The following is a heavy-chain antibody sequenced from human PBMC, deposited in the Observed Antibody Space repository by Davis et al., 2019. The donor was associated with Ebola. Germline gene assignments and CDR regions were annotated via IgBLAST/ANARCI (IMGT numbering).Heavy chain of an antibody. J-gene: IGHJ4*02. D-gene: IGHD6-19*01. CDR3: GRDLSGMHEY. CDR1: GFTFNAYW. Sequence: HTGGSLRLSCAASGFTFNAYWMHWVRQAPGRGLVWVARTNQYGIIPNYADSVEGRFTISRANAKNTLFLQMNSLGAEDTAIYYCGRDLSGMHEYWGQGTLVTVSS. V-gene: IGHV3-74*01. CDR2: TNQYGIIP.